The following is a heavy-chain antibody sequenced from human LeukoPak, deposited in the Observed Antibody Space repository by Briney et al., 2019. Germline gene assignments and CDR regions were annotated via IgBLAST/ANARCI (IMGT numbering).Heavy chain of an antibody. J-gene: IGHJ4*02. CDR1: GFTFSNYG. V-gene: IGHV3-23*01. Sequence: PGGTLRLSCAAPGFTFSNYGMSWVRQAPGEGLQWVSAIGGGGGGTTYADSMRGRFTISRDNSMNTVYLQMNSLRAEDTAVYYCARSSRELGGYAPWELMPPFDYWGQGTLVTVSS. D-gene: IGHD1-7*01. CDR3: ARSSRELGGYAPWELMPPFDY. CDR2: IGGGGGGT.